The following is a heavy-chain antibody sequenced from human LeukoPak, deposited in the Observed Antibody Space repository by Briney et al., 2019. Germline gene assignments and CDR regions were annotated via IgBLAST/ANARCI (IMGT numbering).Heavy chain of an antibody. D-gene: IGHD6-13*01. V-gene: IGHV1-8*01. Sequence: GASVKVSCKASGYTFTSFDINWVRQATGQGLEWMGWMDPNSGNTGSAQKFQGRVTMTRDTSISTAYMELSSLRSDDTAVYYCAREMPAAAGSDAFDIWGQGTRVTVSS. J-gene: IGHJ3*02. CDR2: MDPNSGNT. CDR1: GYTFTSFD. CDR3: AREMPAAAGSDAFDI.